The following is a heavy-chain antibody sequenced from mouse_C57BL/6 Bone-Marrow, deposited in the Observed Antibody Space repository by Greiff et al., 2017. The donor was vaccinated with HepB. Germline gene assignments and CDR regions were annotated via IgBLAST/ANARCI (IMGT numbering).Heavy chain of an antibody. J-gene: IGHJ1*03. Sequence: DVKLQESGTVLARPGASVKMSCKTSGYTFTSYWMHWVKQRPGQGLEWIGAIYPGNSDTSYNQKFKGKAKLTAVTSASTAYMELSSLTNEDSAVYYCTRGGFITTVVAHWYFDVWGTGTTVTVSS. CDR2: IYPGNSDT. V-gene: IGHV1-5*01. D-gene: IGHD1-1*01. CDR1: GYTFTSYW. CDR3: TRGGFITTVVAHWYFDV.